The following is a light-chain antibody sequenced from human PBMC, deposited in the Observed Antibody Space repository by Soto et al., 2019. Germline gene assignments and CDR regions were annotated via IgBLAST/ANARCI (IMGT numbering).Light chain of an antibody. CDR2: DAS. V-gene: IGKV3D-20*01. J-gene: IGKJ4*01. Sequence: EVLLTQSPATLSLSPGERATLSCGASQSVSSTYIAWYQQRPGLPPRLLIYDASFRASGVPDRFSGSGSGTDFTLTISRLEPEDFAVYYCQHYGNYFTFGGGTKVDIK. CDR1: QSVSSTY. CDR3: QHYGNYFT.